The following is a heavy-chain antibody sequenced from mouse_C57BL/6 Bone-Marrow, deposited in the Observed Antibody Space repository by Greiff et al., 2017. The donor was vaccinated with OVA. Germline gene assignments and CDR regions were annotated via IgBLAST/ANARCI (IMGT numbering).Heavy chain of an antibody. Sequence: VQLQQSGPGLVKPSQTVFLTCTVTGISITTGNYRWSWIRQFPGNKLEWIGYIYYSGTITYNPSLTSRTTITRDTPKNQFFLEMNSLTAEDTATYYCARALYYYGSSFAMDYWGQGTSVTVSS. J-gene: IGHJ4*01. D-gene: IGHD1-1*01. CDR3: ARALYYYGSSFAMDY. CDR1: GISITTGNYR. V-gene: IGHV3-5*01. CDR2: IYYSGTI.